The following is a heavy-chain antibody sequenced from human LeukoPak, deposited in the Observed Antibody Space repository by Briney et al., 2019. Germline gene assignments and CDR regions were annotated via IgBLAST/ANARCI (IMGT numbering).Heavy chain of an antibody. CDR2: IYPSGTT. J-gene: IGHJ4*02. CDR1: GGSISGNY. Sequence: SETLSLTCTGSGGSISGNYWSWIRQPAGKGLEWIGRIYPSGTTNDNPSLTSRVTMSADTSKNQFSLKLSSVTAADTAVYYCASPPSSGVQGYYFDRWGQGTLVPVSS. D-gene: IGHD3-10*01. CDR3: ASPPSSGVQGYYFDR. V-gene: IGHV4-4*07.